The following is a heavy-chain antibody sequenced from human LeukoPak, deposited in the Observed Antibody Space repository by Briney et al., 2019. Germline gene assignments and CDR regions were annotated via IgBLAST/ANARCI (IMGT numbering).Heavy chain of an antibody. CDR2: ISSGSRSI. D-gene: IGHD1-14*01. J-gene: IGHJ3*02. CDR1: GFTFSTYS. CDR3: ARDRYDPDAFDI. Sequence: GGSLGLSCAASGFTFSTYSMNWVRQAPGKGLEWVSCISSGSRSIHYADSVKGRFTISRDNAKNSLSLQMNSLRDEDTAVYYCARDRYDPDAFDIWGQGTMVTVSS. V-gene: IGHV3-48*02.